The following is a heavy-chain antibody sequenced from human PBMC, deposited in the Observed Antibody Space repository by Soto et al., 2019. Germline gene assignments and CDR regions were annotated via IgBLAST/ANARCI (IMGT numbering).Heavy chain of an antibody. Sequence: ESLKISCQGSGYIFASYWIGWVRQMPGKDLEWMGIIYPGDSDTRCSPSFQGQVTISADKSLRTAYLQWTSLKASDTALYYCARTRSFTLGFYYDGMDVWGQGTTVTVSS. J-gene: IGHJ6*02. CDR2: IYPGDSDT. CDR1: GYIFASYW. CDR3: ARTRSFTLGFYYDGMDV. V-gene: IGHV5-51*01. D-gene: IGHD6-6*01.